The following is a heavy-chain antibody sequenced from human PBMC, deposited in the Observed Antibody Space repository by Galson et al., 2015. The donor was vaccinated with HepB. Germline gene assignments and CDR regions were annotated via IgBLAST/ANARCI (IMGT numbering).Heavy chain of an antibody. CDR2: ITSSDSFI. V-gene: IGHV3-21*01. CDR3: ARAVPTMNRGQRTPFDI. CDR1: GFSFSTYD. D-gene: IGHD3-22*01. Sequence: SLRLSCATSGFSFSTYDMSWVRQAPGKGLEWVSSITSSDSFIDYADSVKGRFTISRDNARKSLFLQMNSLRAEDTAVYYCARAVPTMNRGQRTPFDIWGQGTMVTVSS. J-gene: IGHJ3*02.